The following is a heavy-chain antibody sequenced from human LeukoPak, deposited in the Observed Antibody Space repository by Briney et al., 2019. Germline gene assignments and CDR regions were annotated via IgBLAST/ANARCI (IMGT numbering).Heavy chain of an antibody. Sequence: NPSETLSLTCAVYGGSFSGYYWSWIRQPPGKGLEWIGEINHSGSTNYNPSLKSRVTISVDTSKNQFSLKLSSVTAADTAVYYCARVTRRYLSIAAHRAFDIWGQGTMVTVSS. D-gene: IGHD6-6*01. CDR3: ARVTRRYLSIAAHRAFDI. CDR2: INHSGST. J-gene: IGHJ3*02. CDR1: GGSFSGYY. V-gene: IGHV4-34*01.